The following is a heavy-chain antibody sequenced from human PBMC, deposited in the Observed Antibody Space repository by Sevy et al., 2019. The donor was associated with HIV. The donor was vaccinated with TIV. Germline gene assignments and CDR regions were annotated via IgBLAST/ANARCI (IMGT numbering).Heavy chain of an antibody. Sequence: SETLSLTCTVSGGSISGYYWSWIRQPPGKGLEWIGYFYYSGRTNYNPSLKSRVTMSVDTSKNQFSLKLSSVTAADTAIYYCARESIATVGDFDYWGQGTLVTVSS. J-gene: IGHJ4*02. CDR2: FYYSGRT. D-gene: IGHD6-13*01. V-gene: IGHV4-59*01. CDR3: ARESIATVGDFDY. CDR1: GGSISGYY.